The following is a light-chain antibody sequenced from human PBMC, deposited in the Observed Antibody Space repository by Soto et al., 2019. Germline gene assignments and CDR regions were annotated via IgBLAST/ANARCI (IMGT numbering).Light chain of an antibody. J-gene: IGLJ2*01. V-gene: IGLV2-23*01. Sequence: QSALTQPASVSGSPGQSITISCTRTSNDFGTYYFVSWYQQHPDKAPKLIIYDATKRPSGVSSRFSGSKSGNTASLTISGLQPEDEAHYYCCSYAAGDSFKFGGGTKLTVL. CDR2: DAT. CDR3: CSYAAGDSFK. CDR1: SNDFGTYYF.